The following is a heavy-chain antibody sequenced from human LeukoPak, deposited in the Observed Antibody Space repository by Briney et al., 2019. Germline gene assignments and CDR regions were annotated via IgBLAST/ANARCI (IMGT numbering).Heavy chain of an antibody. D-gene: IGHD3-22*01. CDR3: ARAEYYYDSSGYPIDY. CDR1: GFTFSSYW. J-gene: IGHJ4*02. CDR2: IKQDGSEK. V-gene: IGHV3-7*01. Sequence: GGSLRLSCAASGFTFSSYWMSWVRQAPGKGLEWVANIKQDGSEKYYVDSVKGRFTISRDNAKNSLYLQMNSLRAEDTAVYYCARAEYYYDSSGYPIDYWGRGTLVTVSS.